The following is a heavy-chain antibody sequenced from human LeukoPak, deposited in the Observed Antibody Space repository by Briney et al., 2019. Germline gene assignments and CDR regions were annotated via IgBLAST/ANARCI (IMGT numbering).Heavy chain of an antibody. Sequence: GGSLRLSCAASGFTVSSNYMSWIRQAPGKGLEWVSYISSSGSTIYYADSVKGRFTISRDNAKNSLYLQMNSLRAEDTAVYYCARDLGITIFGVVQPAGYWGQGTLVTVSS. D-gene: IGHD3-3*01. V-gene: IGHV3-11*04. J-gene: IGHJ4*02. CDR1: GFTVSSNY. CDR3: ARDLGITIFGVVQPAGY. CDR2: ISSSGSTI.